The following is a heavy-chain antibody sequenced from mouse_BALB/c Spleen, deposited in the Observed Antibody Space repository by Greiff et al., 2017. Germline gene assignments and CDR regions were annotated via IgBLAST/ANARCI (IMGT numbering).Heavy chain of an antibody. J-gene: IGHJ3*01. Sequence: QVQLQQPGAELVKPGASVKLSCKASGYTFTSYWMHWVKQRPGQGLEWIGEIDPSDSYTNYNQKFKGKATLTVDKSSSTAYMQLSSLTSEDSAVYYCARSFYDYRPYWGQGTLGTVSA. CDR3: ARSFYDYRPY. CDR1: GYTFTSYW. V-gene: IGHV1-69*02. CDR2: IDPSDSYT. D-gene: IGHD2-4*01.